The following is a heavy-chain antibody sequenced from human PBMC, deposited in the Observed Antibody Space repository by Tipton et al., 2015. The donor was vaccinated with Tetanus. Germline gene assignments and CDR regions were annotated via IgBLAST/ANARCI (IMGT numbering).Heavy chain of an antibody. CDR1: GGSISSSSYY. Sequence: TLSLTCTVSGGSISSSSYYWGWIRQPPGKGLEWIGSIYYSGGTNYSPSLKSRVTISVDNSKNQFSLNLSSVTAADTAVYYCARVSRYYYDSSIGMDVWGQGTTVTVSS. V-gene: IGHV4-39*07. J-gene: IGHJ6*02. CDR2: IYYSGGT. CDR3: ARVSRYYYDSSIGMDV. D-gene: IGHD3-22*01.